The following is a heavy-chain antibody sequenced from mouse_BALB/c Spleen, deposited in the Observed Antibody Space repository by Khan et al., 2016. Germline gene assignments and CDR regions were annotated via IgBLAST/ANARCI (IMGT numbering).Heavy chain of an antibody. V-gene: IGHV1-18*01. Sequence: EVQLQESGPELVQPGASVKISCKTSGYTFTEYTMHWVKQSHGKSLEWIGGIHPNNVGSSYNQKFKGKATLTVDKSSSTAYMALRSLTSEDSAVCYCATSAETCRAWFSYWGQGTLVTVSA. CDR1: GYTFTEYT. CDR2: IHPNNVGS. J-gene: IGHJ3*01. D-gene: IGHD6-1*01. CDR3: ATSAETCRAWFSY.